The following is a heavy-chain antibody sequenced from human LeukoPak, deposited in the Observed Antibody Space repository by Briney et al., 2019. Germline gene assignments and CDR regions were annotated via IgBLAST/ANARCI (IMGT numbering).Heavy chain of an antibody. CDR3: ATVGLYGSGRDY. Sequence: ASVKVSCKASGGTFSSYAISWVRQAPGQGLEWMGGIIPIFGTANYAQKFQGRVTITADESTSTAYMELSSLRSEDTAVYYCATVGLYGSGRDYWGQGTLVTVSS. J-gene: IGHJ4*02. CDR1: GGTFSSYA. V-gene: IGHV1-69*13. CDR2: IIPIFGTA. D-gene: IGHD3-10*01.